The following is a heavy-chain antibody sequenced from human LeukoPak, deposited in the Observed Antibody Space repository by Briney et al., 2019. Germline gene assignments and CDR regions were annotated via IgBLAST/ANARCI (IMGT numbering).Heavy chain of an antibody. J-gene: IGHJ3*02. Sequence: ASVKVSCKLFGGTFGNYAINWVRQAPGQGLEWMGGIIPIFGRANYAQKFQGRVTITADESTNTAFMDLSSLRSEDTAVYYCARVRGVGPTYHDASDIWGQGTMVTVSS. CDR2: IIPIFGRA. CDR1: GGTFGNYA. D-gene: IGHD1-26*01. CDR3: ARVRGVGPTYHDASDI. V-gene: IGHV1-69*13.